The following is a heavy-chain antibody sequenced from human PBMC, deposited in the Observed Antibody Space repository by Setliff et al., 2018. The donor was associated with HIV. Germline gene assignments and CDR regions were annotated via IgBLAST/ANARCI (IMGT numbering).Heavy chain of an antibody. J-gene: IGHJ4*02. CDR3: ARQYMELELPDY. D-gene: IGHD1-7*01. CDR2: IYYSGST. CDR1: GGSISSSSYY. V-gene: IGHV4-39*01. Sequence: PSETLCLTCTVSGGSISSSSYYWGWIRQPPGKGLEWIGNIYYSGSTYYNPSLKSRVSMSVDTSKNQFSLKLSSVTAADTAVYYCARQYMELELPDYWGQGTLVTVSS.